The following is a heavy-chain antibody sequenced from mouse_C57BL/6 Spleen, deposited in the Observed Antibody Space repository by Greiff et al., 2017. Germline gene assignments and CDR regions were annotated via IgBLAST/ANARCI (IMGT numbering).Heavy chain of an antibody. Sequence: VQLQQSGPVLVQPGASVKMSCKASGYTFTDYYMNWVKPSHGKSLEWIGVINPYNGGTSYNQKFKGKATLTVDKSSSTAYMELNSLTSEDSAVYYCARREDSSAWFAYWGQGTLVTVAA. CDR1: GYTFTDYY. CDR2: INPYNGGT. J-gene: IGHJ3*01. V-gene: IGHV1-19*01. D-gene: IGHD1-1*01. CDR3: ARREDSSAWFAY.